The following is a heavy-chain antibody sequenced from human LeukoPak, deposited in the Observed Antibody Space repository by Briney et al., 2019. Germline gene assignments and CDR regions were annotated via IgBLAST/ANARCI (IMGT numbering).Heavy chain of an antibody. J-gene: IGHJ4*02. D-gene: IGHD3-10*01. CDR3: TANSADYNTLGSSYKV. V-gene: IGHV4-59*08. Sequence: SETLSLTCAVSGGSISSYYWSWIRQPPGKGLEWIGYILYSGSTNYNPSLKSRVSISVDTSNNQFSLKLSSVTAADTAVYYCTANSADYNTLGSSYKVWGQGTLVTVSS. CDR1: GGSISSYY. CDR2: ILYSGST.